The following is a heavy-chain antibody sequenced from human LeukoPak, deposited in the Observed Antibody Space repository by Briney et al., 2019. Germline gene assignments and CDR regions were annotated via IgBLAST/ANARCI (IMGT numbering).Heavy chain of an antibody. CDR1: GYPFTSYY. CDR3: ARDGLSYTNPNNWFDP. Sequence: ASVKVSCKASGYPFTSYYINWVRQAPGQGLEWMGWISAYNGDTTYAQNLQGRVTMTTDTSTDTAYMELRSLRSDDTAVYYCARDGLSYTNPNNWFDPWGQGTLVTVSS. J-gene: IGHJ5*02. CDR2: ISAYNGDT. D-gene: IGHD2-2*02. V-gene: IGHV1-18*01.